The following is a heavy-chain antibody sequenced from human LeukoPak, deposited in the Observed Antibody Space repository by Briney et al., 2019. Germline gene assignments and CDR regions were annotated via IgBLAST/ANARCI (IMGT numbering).Heavy chain of an antibody. CDR3: AKRGYYYDSSAYYYFDY. CDR1: GFPFSSYW. J-gene: IGHJ4*02. V-gene: IGHV3-74*01. D-gene: IGHD3-22*01. CDR2: INGDGSST. Sequence: PGGSLRLSCAASGFPFSSYWMHWVRQVPGKGLVWVSRINGDGSSTSYADSVKGRFTISRDNAKNTLYLQMNGLRAEDTAVYYCAKRGYYYDSSAYYYFDYWGQGTLVTVSS.